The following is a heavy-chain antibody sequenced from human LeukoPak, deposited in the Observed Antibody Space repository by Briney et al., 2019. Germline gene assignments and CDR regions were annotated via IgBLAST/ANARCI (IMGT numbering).Heavy chain of an antibody. D-gene: IGHD3-22*01. Sequence: PGGSLRLSCAASGFTFSTYAMTWVRQAPGKGLEWVSVISGSGDDTDYADSVKGRFTISRDNSKNTLYLQMNSLRAEDTAVYYCAKADYYYDSSGYYLRGYFDYWGQGTLVTVSS. J-gene: IGHJ4*02. V-gene: IGHV3-23*01. CDR3: AKADYYYDSSGYYLRGYFDY. CDR1: GFTFSTYA. CDR2: ISGSGDDT.